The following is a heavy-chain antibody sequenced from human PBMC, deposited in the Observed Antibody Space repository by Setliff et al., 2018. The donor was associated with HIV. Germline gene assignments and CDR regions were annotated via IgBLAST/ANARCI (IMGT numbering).Heavy chain of an antibody. CDR1: GYSISSGYY. D-gene: IGHD3-9*01. CDR2: IYRSGST. J-gene: IGHJ2*01. V-gene: IGHV4-38-2*02. CDR3: TRDTGYILSGYRPHWYFDL. Sequence: PSETLSLTCTVSGYSISSGYYWGWIRQPPGKGLEWIGSIYRSGSTYYNPSLKSRVTISSDTSKNLFSLKLTTVTAADAAVYYCTRDTGYILSGYRPHWYFDLWGRGTLVTVSS.